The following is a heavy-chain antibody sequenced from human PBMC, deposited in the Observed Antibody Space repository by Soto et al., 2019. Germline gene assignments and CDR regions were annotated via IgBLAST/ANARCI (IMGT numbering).Heavy chain of an antibody. D-gene: IGHD2-15*01. J-gene: IGHJ4*02. Sequence: GGSLRLSCAVSGFTFSAYDMHWVRQPPGKGLEWVSAIGSTVGTYYAGYVKGRFTISRAIATHTLSLHMNILRAGDAAADYCERRFCSGGCCPGIGFDYWGRGTLVTVSS. CDR1: GFTFSAYD. V-gene: IGHV3-13*01. CDR2: IGSTVGT. CDR3: ERRFCSGGCCPGIGFDY.